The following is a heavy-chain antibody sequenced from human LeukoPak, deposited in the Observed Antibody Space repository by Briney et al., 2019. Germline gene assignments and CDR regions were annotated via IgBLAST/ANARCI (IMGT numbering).Heavy chain of an antibody. CDR3: ARSSRYGTGWYGKIDY. CDR1: GFAFSSHA. V-gene: IGHV3-23*01. J-gene: IGHJ4*02. CDR2: ITDSGGNR. D-gene: IGHD6-19*01. Sequence: GGSLRLSCATSGFAFSSHAMSWVRQAPGKGLEWVSAITDSGGNRQYTDSVKGRFTISRDNSKNTLYLQMDSLRADDTAVYYCARSSRYGTGWYGKIDYWGQGTLVTVSS.